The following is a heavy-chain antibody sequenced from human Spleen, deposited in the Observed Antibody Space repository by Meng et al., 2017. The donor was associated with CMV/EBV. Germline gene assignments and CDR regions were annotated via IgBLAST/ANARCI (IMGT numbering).Heavy chain of an antibody. CDR1: GFTSNNYG. V-gene: IGHV3-30*02. Sequence: GGYLRLSCSTSGFTSNNYGMHWVRQAPGKGLEWVAFIRTGGSHSFHAESVKGRFTISRDNSNNKLYLQLNSLRAEDTGVYFCAKDIPMRRGVTAWFDPLGQGTLVTVSS. J-gene: IGHJ5*02. CDR3: AKDIPMRRGVTAWFDP. D-gene: IGHD3-10*01. CDR2: IRTGGSHS.